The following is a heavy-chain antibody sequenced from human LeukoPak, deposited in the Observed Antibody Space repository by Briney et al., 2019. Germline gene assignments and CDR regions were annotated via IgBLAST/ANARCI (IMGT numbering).Heavy chain of an antibody. J-gene: IGHJ4*02. CDR3: ARVLGGVINF. CDR2: IYYSGST. CDR1: GGSFSGYY. V-gene: IGHV4-31*11. Sequence: SETLSLTCAVYGGSFSGYYWSWIRQHPGKGLEWIGYIYYSGSTYYNPSLKSRVTISVDTSKNQFSLKLSSVTAADTAVYYCARVLGGVINFWGQGTLVTVSS. D-gene: IGHD3-16*01.